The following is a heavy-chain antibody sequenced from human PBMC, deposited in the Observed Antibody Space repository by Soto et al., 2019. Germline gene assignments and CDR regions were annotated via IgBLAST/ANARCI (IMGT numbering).Heavy chain of an antibody. D-gene: IGHD1-1*01. CDR3: TIQESTTGY. CDR2: IRGKTNKYAT. Sequence: EVQLVESGGGLVQPGGSLKLSCAASGFTFSASAIHWVRQCPGKGLEWVGRIRGKTNKYATAYTASVRGRFTISRDESVNKAYLQMSSLSAEDTALYYCTIQESTTGYWGQGTLVTVSS. CDR1: GFTFSASA. J-gene: IGHJ4*02. V-gene: IGHV3-73*02.